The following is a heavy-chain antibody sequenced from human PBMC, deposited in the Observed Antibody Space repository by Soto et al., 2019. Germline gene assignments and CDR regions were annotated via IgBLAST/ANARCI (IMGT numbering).Heavy chain of an antibody. Sequence: SESLPLTCAVYCGPFSGYYWSWIRQPPGKGLKWLGEINHSGSTNYNPSLKSRVTISVDTSNIQFSLKLSSVTAADTAVYYCASRAFYYGMDVWGQGTTVTVSS. CDR2: INHSGST. J-gene: IGHJ6*02. CDR1: CGPFSGYY. CDR3: ASRAFYYGMDV. V-gene: IGHV4-34*01.